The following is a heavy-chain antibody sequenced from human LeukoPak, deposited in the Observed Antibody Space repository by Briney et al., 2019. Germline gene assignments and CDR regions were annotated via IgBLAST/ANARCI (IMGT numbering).Heavy chain of an antibody. J-gene: IGHJ5*02. D-gene: IGHD3-22*01. CDR3: ARGVLAGYDDSGYRFYNRFDP. V-gene: IGHV1-2*02. CDR2: INPNSGDT. CDR1: GYSFTDYY. Sequence: ASVRVSCKASGYSFTDYYMHWVRQAPGQGLEWMGWINPNSGDTNYAQKFQGRVTMTRDTSISTAYMELSRLRSDDTAVYYCARGVLAGYDDSGYRFYNRFDPWGQGTLVTVSS.